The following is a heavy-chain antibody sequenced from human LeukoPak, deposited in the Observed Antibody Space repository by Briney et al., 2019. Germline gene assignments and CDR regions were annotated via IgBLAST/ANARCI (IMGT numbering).Heavy chain of an antibody. V-gene: IGHV3-30*04. J-gene: IGHJ4*02. Sequence: GGSLRLSCAASGFTFSSYAMHWVRQAPGKGLEWVAVISYDGSNKYYADSVKGRFTISRDNSKNTLYLQMNSLRAEDTAVYYCARALSIDDDFWSGYNDYWGQGTLVTVSS. CDR1: GFTFSSYA. D-gene: IGHD3-3*01. CDR2: ISYDGSNK. CDR3: ARALSIDDDFWSGYNDY.